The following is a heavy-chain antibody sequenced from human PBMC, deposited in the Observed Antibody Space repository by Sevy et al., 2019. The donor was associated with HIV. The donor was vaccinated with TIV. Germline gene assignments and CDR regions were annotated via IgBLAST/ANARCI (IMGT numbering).Heavy chain of an antibody. CDR3: ASVRPCGGDCYYFDS. CDR1: GGSLSNYG. J-gene: IGHJ4*02. Sequence: ASVKVSCKASGGSLSNYGMNWVRQAPGQGLEWTGGIIPRVGLTNYAQKFQDRVTITADESTNTVYIEVRRLTSEDTGVYYCASVRPCGGDCYYFDSWGQGTLATVSS. V-gene: IGHV1-69*10. CDR2: IIPRVGLT. D-gene: IGHD2-21*01.